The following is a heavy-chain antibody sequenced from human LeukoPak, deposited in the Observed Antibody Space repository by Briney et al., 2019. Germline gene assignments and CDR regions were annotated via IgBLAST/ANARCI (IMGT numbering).Heavy chain of an antibody. CDR2: INHSGST. Sequence: PETLSLTCAVYGGSFSGYYWSWIRQPPGKGLEWIGEINHSGSTNYNPSLKSRVTISVDTSKNQFSLKLSSVTAADTAVYYCARGKRRITIFGVVSGYYYYMDVWGKGTTVTVSS. V-gene: IGHV4-34*01. D-gene: IGHD3-3*01. J-gene: IGHJ6*03. CDR3: ARGKRRITIFGVVSGYYYYMDV. CDR1: GGSFSGYY.